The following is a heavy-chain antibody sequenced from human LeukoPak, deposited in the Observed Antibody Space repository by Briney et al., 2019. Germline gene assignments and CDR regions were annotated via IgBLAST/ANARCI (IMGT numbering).Heavy chain of an antibody. CDR2: IYTSGST. J-gene: IGHJ6*03. CDR3: ARDRDRGYMDV. CDR1: GGSISSGSYY. Sequence: SETLSLTCTVSGGSISSGSYYWRWMRQPAGKGLEWIVRIYTSGSTNYNPSLKSRVTISVDTSKNQFSLKLSSVTAADTAVYHCARDRDRGYMDVWGKGTTVTVSS. D-gene: IGHD3-10*01. V-gene: IGHV4-61*02.